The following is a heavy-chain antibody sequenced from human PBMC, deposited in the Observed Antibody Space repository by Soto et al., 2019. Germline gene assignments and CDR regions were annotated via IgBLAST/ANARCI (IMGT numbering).Heavy chain of an antibody. CDR2: ISTDGGAT. D-gene: IGHD3-22*01. CDR3: AREDASSGRAGTFHH. CDR1: GFMFSTYV. V-gene: IGHV3-30*03. Sequence: QVQLVESGGGVVQPGRSLRLSCAASGFMFSTYVIHWVRKAPGKGLEWVAGISTDGGATHYADSAKDRFTISRDNSKNTLYLQMTSLSVEDAAVYYCAREDASSGRAGTFHHCGHGTMGSVSS. J-gene: IGHJ1*01.